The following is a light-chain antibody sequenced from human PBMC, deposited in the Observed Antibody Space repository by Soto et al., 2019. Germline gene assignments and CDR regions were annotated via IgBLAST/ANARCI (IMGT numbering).Light chain of an antibody. CDR3: SSYRSSSTLDV. CDR2: DVS. J-gene: IGLJ1*01. CDR1: SSDDGGYNY. Sequence: QSALTQPASVSGSPGQSITISCTGTSSDDGGYNYVSWYQQHPGKAPKLMIYDVSDRPSAVSTRFSASKSGNTASLTISGLQAEDEADYYCSSYRSSSTLDVFGTGTKLTVL. V-gene: IGLV2-14*03.